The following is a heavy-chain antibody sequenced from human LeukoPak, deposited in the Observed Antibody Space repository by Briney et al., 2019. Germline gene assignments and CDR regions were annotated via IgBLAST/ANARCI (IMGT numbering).Heavy chain of an antibody. CDR3: ANTINWGNNWFDP. CDR2: ISASGSST. CDR1: GFTFSTYF. Sequence: GGSLRLSCAASGFTFSTYFMSWVRQAPGKGLEWVSTISASGSSTYYADSVKGRFTISRDNSKDTLYLQMISLGAEDTAVYYCANTINWGNNWFDPWGEGTRVTVSS. V-gene: IGHV3-23*01. J-gene: IGHJ5*02. D-gene: IGHD3-16*01.